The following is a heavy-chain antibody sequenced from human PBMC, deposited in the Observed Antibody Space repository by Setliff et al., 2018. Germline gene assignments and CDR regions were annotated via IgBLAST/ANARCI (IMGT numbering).Heavy chain of an antibody. CDR1: GYTFTSYG. CDR3: ARAYSSSYSRSYYFDY. V-gene: IGHV1-18*01. D-gene: IGHD2-2*01. CDR2: ISAYNGNT. Sequence: VASVKVSCKASGYTFTSYGISWVRQAPGQGLEWMGWISAYNGNTNYAQKLQGRVTMTTDTSTSTAYMELRSLRSDDTAVYYCARAYSSSYSRSYYFDYWGQGTLVTVSS. J-gene: IGHJ4*02.